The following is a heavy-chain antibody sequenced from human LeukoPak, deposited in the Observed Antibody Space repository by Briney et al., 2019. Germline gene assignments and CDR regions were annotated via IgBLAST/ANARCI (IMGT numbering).Heavy chain of an antibody. CDR2: ISSSGSTI. CDR3: ARDLGLWFGSIGGAFDI. V-gene: IGHV3-48*03. D-gene: IGHD3-10*01. J-gene: IGHJ3*02. Sequence: GSLRLSCAASGFTFSTYDMNWVRQAPGKGLEWVSYISSSGSTIYYADSVKGRFTIPRDNAKNSLYLQMNSLRAEDTAVYYCARDLGLWFGSIGGAFDIWDQGTMVTVSS. CDR1: GFTFSTYD.